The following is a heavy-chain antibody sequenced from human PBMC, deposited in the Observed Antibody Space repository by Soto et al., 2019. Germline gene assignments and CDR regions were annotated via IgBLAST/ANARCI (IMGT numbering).Heavy chain of an antibody. Sequence: SVKVSCKASGGTFSRYSITWVRQAPGHGHKRIGRIIPIFGIASYAQKFQGRVTITADESTSTAYMELSSLRSDDTAVYYCAREDRDRETGLVPAAIDGMDVWGQ. V-gene: IGHV1-69*13. CDR2: IIPIFGIA. D-gene: IGHD2-2*01. CDR3: AREDRDRETGLVPAAIDGMDV. J-gene: IGHJ6*02. CDR1: GGTFSRYS.